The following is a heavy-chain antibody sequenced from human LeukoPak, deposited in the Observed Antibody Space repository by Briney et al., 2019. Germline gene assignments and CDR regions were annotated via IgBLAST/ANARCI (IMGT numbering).Heavy chain of an antibody. CDR3: ARLRRSRLAEFDY. V-gene: IGHV4-38-2*02. D-gene: IGHD3-3*02. Sequence: KPSETLSLTCTVSGYSISNGYYWGWIRQPPGKGLKWIGSISHSGSTYYNPSLKSRVTISVDTSKNQFSLKLSSLTAADTAVYYCARLRRSRLAEFDYWGQGTLVTVSS. CDR2: ISHSGST. CDR1: GYSISNGYY. J-gene: IGHJ4*02.